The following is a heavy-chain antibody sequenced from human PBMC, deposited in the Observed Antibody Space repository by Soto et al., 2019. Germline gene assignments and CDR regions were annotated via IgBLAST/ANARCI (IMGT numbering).Heavy chain of an antibody. CDR3: ARETARFSSSWDYYYGGMDV. D-gene: IGHD6-13*01. Sequence: QLQLQESGPGLVKPSETLSLTCSVSDGSISSSSSYWAWIRQPPGKGLEWIGSIYYGGTTYYNPSLKSRVTISVDTSKSQFSLKLNSVTAADTAVYYCARETARFSSSWDYYYGGMDVWGQGTTVTVSS. CDR2: IYYGGTT. J-gene: IGHJ6*02. CDR1: DGSISSSSSY. V-gene: IGHV4-39*02.